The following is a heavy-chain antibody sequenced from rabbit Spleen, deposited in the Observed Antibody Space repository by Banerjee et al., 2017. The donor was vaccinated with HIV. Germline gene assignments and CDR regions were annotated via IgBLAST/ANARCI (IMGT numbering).Heavy chain of an antibody. CDR1: KFTLSNYY. Sequence: QEQLVESGGGLVQPEGSLTLTCTASKFTLSNYYMCWVRQAPGKGLEWIACIYAGSGSTYYTNWAKGRFTISKTSSTTVTLQMTSLTAADTATYFCARGKIGYDDFGDDLWGQGTLVTVS. V-gene: IGHV1S45*01. D-gene: IGHD2-1*01. J-gene: IGHJ4*01. CDR3: ARGKIGYDDFGDDL. CDR2: IYAGSGST.